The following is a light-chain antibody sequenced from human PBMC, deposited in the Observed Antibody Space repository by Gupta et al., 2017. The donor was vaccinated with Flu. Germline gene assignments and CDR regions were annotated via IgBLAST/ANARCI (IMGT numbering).Light chain of an antibody. CDR3: QSYDSSLRGGV. V-gene: IGLV1-40*01. CDR2: GDS. Sequence: QSVLTQPPSMSGAPGQRVTISCTGSSSNIGAGYDVHWYQQLPGTAPKLLIYGDSNRPSGVPDRFSGSKSGTSASLAITGLQAEDEADYYCQSYDSSLRGGVFGGGTKLT. J-gene: IGLJ3*02. CDR1: SSNIGAGYD.